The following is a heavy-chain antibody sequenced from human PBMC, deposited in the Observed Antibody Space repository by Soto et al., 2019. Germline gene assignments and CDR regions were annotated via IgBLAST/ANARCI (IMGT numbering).Heavy chain of an antibody. CDR2: IIPIFGTA. CDR3: AREGEGSGWYYYGMDV. D-gene: IGHD6-19*01. CDR1: GGTFSSYA. V-gene: IGHV1-69*01. Sequence: QVQLVQSGAEVKKPGSSVKVSCKASGGTFSSYAISWVRQAPGQGLEWMGGIIPIFGTANYAQKFQGRVTITADESTSTAYMELGSLRSEDTAVYYCAREGEGSGWYYYGMDVWGQGTTVTVSS. J-gene: IGHJ6*02.